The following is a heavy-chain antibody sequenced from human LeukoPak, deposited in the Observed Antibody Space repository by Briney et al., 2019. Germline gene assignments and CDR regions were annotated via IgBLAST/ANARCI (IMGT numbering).Heavy chain of an antibody. CDR1: GYSFTSYW. V-gene: IGHV5-51*01. J-gene: IGHJ6*02. CDR3: TRAPGDPKGQYYYYGMDV. Sequence: GESLKISCKGSGYSFTSYWIGWVRQMPGKGLEWMGIIYPGDSDTRYSPSFQGQVTISADKSISTAYLQWSSLKASDTAMYYCTRAPGDPKGQYYYYGMDVWGQGTTVTVSS. D-gene: IGHD3-10*01. CDR2: IYPGDSDT.